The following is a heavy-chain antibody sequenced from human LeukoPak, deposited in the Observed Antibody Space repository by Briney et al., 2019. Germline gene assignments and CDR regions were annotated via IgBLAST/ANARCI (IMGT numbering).Heavy chain of an antibody. CDR2: ISGSGGST. V-gene: IGHV3-23*01. Sequence: GGSLRLSCAASGFTFSSYAMSWVRQAPGKGLEWVSAISGSGGSTYYADSVKGRFTISRDNSKNTLYLQMNSLRAEDTAVYYCARDSFQSGSLDYWGQGTLVTVSS. D-gene: IGHD5-12*01. CDR3: ARDSFQSGSLDY. J-gene: IGHJ4*02. CDR1: GFTFSSYA.